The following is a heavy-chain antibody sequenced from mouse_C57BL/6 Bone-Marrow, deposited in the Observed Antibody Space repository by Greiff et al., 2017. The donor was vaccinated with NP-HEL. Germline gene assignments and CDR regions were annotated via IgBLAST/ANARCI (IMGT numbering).Heavy chain of an antibody. CDR3: ANNWDWYFDV. CDR1: GYSFTGYY. Sequence: EVKLVESGPELVKPGASVKISCKASGYSFTGYYMNWVKQSPEKSLEWIGEINPSTGGTTYNQKFKAKATLTVDKSSSTAYMQLKSLTSEDSAVYYCANNWDWYFDVWGTGTTVTVSS. CDR2: INPSTGGT. V-gene: IGHV1-42*01. D-gene: IGHD4-1*01. J-gene: IGHJ1*03.